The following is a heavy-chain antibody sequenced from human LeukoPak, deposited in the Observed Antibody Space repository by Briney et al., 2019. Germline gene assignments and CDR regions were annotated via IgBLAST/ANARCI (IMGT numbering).Heavy chain of an antibody. CDR3: ARGGAAAGLDY. D-gene: IGHD6-13*01. J-gene: IGHJ4*02. Sequence: SETLSLTCTVSGGSISNSNWCTWVRQSPGKGLEWIGEIYHSGSTNYNPSLTSRVTILVDKSKNQFSLNLNSVTPEDTAVYYCARGGAAAGLDYWGQGTLVTVSS. V-gene: IGHV4-4*02. CDR2: IYHSGST. CDR1: GGSISNSNW.